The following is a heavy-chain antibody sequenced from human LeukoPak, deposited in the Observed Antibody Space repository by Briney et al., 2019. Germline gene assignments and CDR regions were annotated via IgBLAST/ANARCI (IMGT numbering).Heavy chain of an antibody. CDR3: ARDKAGTFDP. Sequence: PSQTLSLTCTVSGGSISSGGYYWSWIRQHPGQGLEWIGYIYYSGSTYYNPSLKSRVTISVDTSKNQFSLKLSSVTAADTAVYYCARDKAGTFDPWGQGTLVTVSS. J-gene: IGHJ5*02. V-gene: IGHV4-31*03. CDR2: IYYSGST. CDR1: GGSISSGGYY.